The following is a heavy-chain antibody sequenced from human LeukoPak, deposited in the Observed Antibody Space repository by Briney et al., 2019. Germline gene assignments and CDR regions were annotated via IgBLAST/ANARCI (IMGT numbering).Heavy chain of an antibody. D-gene: IGHD3-16*01. CDR2: IKQDGSEK. CDR1: GSTFSSYA. V-gene: IGHV3-7*03. Sequence: GGSLRLSCAASGSTFSSYAMHWVRQAPGKGLEWVANIKQDGSEKYYVDSVKGRFTISRDNAENSLYLQMNSLRAEDTAFYYCARAGGSRYYYAMDVWGQGTTVTVSS. CDR3: ARAGGSRYYYAMDV. J-gene: IGHJ6*02.